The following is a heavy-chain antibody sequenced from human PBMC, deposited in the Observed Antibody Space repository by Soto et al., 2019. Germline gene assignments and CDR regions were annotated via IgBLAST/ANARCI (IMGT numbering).Heavy chain of an antibody. CDR3: ARWRGGKVTDYDDYYYYGMDV. Sequence: SVKVSCKDSGGTFSSYAISWVRQAPGQGLDWMGGIYLFFGTENYAQKFQGRDTITADESTTTAYMELSSVRSEDTAVYYCARWRGGKVTDYDDYYYYGMDVWGQGTTVTVSS. V-gene: IGHV1-69*13. J-gene: IGHJ6*02. D-gene: IGHD4-17*01. CDR2: IYLFFGTE. CDR1: GGTFSSYA.